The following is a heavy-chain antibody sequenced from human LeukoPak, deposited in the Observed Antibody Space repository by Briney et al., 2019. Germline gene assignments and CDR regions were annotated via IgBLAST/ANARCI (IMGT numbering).Heavy chain of an antibody. J-gene: IGHJ6*02. D-gene: IGHD2-8*02. V-gene: IGHV3-66*01. CDR3: ARDAGGYGMDV. Sequence: GGSLGLSCAASGFTVSTNYMSWVRQAPGKGLEWVSVIYSGGSTYYADSVKGRFTISRDNSKNTLYLQMNSLRAEDTAVYYCARDAGGYGMDVWGQGTTVTVSS. CDR2: IYSGGST. CDR1: GFTVSTNY.